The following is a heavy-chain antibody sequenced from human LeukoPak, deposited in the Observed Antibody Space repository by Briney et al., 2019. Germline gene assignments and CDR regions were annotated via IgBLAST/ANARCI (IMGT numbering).Heavy chain of an antibody. Sequence: GGSLRLSCAASGFTFSSYGMHWVRQAPGKGLEWVAVIWYDGSNKYYADSVKGRFTISRDNSKNTLYLQMNSLRAEDTAVYYCARDGTFYYGSGSYYNPNWFDPWGQGTLVTVSS. V-gene: IGHV3-33*01. D-gene: IGHD3-10*01. CDR3: ARDGTFYYGSGSYYNPNWFDP. CDR1: GFTFSSYG. J-gene: IGHJ5*02. CDR2: IWYDGSNK.